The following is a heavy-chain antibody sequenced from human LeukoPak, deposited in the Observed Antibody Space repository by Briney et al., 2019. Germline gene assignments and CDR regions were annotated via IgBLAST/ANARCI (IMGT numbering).Heavy chain of an antibody. CDR2: ISYDGSNK. CDR3: ARLNSYSSGWYFDY. J-gene: IGHJ4*02. Sequence: GGSLRLSCAASGFTFSSYAMRWVRQAPGKGLEWVAVISYDGSNKYYADSVKGRFTISRDNSKNTLYLQMNSLRAEDTAVYYCARLNSYSSGWYFDYWGQGTLVTVSS. V-gene: IGHV3-30-3*01. CDR1: GFTFSSYA. D-gene: IGHD6-19*01.